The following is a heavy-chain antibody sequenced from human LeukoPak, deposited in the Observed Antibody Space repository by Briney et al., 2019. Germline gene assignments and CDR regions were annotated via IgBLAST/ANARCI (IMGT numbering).Heavy chain of an antibody. CDR2: IRDSGDGT. J-gene: IGHJ4*02. Sequence: GGSLRLSCAASRFTFSSYAMSWVRQAPGKGLEWDSGIRDSGDGTYYAASVKGRFAISRDNSKNTLYLQMNSLRAEDTAVYYCAAGDREQWLEKYWGQGTLVTVSS. V-gene: IGHV3-23*01. D-gene: IGHD6-19*01. CDR3: AAGDREQWLEKY. CDR1: RFTFSSYA.